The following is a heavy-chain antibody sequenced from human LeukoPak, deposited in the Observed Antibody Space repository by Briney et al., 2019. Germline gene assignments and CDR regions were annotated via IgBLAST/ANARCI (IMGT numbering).Heavy chain of an antibody. CDR2: ISTNNGNT. V-gene: IGHV1-18*04. Sequence: ASVKVSCKASASSFPSSSISSMREAPGQGLQWMGWISTNNGNTNYAQRFQGRVTMTTDTSTSTAYMELRSLRSDDTAVYYYSRPYVSEVITTWGHGTLVTVS. J-gene: IGHJ5*01. D-gene: IGHD2-21*01. CDR3: SRPYVSEVITT. CDR1: ASSFPSSS.